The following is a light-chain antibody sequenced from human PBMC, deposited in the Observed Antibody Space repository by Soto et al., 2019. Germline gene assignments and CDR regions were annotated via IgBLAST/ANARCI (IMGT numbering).Light chain of an antibody. CDR3: VAWDDRLNGYV. CDR1: SSSIGSNT. V-gene: IGLV1-44*01. CDR2: SNN. Sequence: QAVVTQPPSASGTPGQRVTISCSGSSSSIGSNTVNWYQQLPGRAPKLLIYSNNERPSGVPGRFSGSKAGTSASLAISGLQSEDDADFYCVAWDDRLNGYVFGTGTKVTVL. J-gene: IGLJ1*01.